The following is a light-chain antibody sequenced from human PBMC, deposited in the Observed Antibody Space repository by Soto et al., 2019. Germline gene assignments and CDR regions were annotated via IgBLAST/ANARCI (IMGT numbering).Light chain of an antibody. V-gene: IGLV2-11*01. CDR1: SSDVDDYNY. CDR2: DVT. Sequence: QSALTQPRSVSGSPGQSVTISCTGTSSDVDDYNYDSWYQQHPDTAPKLMIYDVTKRPSGVPDRFSGSKSGNTASLTISGLQAEDEADYYCCSYAGGYVFEVIFGGGTKLTVL. CDR3: CSYAGGYVFEVI. J-gene: IGLJ2*01.